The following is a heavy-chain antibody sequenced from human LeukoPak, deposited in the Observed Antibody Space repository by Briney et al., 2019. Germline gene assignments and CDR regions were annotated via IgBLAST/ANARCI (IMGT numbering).Heavy chain of an antibody. CDR2: TRNKDYSYTT. CDR1: GFILSDHY. Sequence: TGGSLRLSRAASGFILSDHYMDWVRQAPGKGLEWIGRTRNKDYSYTTEYAASVKGRFTISRDDSKNSMYLQMNSLMSEDTAVYYCPRGRVTAGDFHGWGQGTPVTVPS. J-gene: IGHJ4*02. V-gene: IGHV3-72*01. D-gene: IGHD2-21*02. CDR3: PRGRVTAGDFHG.